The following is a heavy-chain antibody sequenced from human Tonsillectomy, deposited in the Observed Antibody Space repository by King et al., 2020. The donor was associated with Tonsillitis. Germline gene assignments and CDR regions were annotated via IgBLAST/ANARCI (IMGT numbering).Heavy chain of an antibody. D-gene: IGHD2-15*01. Sequence: VQLVESGGGLVQPGGSLRLSCTASGFTFSEYWMHWVRQAPGKGLEWLSYISSSSGTIYYADSVQGRFAISRDDAKDSVYLQMDSLRAVDTAVYYCARDGIEAATLERGLGAGVPHFEPWGQGTRVTVST. CDR1: GFTFSEYW. CDR3: ARDGIEAATLERGLGAGVPHFEP. CDR2: ISSSSGTI. V-gene: IGHV3-48*04. J-gene: IGHJ5*02.